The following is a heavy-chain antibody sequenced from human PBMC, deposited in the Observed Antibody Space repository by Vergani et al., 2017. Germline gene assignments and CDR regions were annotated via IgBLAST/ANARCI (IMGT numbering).Heavy chain of an antibody. Sequence: QLQLQESGSGLVKPSQTLSLTCAVSGGSISSGDFYWSWIRQPPGKGLEWIGYIYYSGSTYYNPSLKSRVTISVDTSKNQFSLKLSSVTAADTAVYYCARGGYCSSTSCHPWGHWGQGTLVTVSS. CDR3: ARGGYCSSTSCHPWGH. D-gene: IGHD2-2*01. J-gene: IGHJ4*02. CDR2: IYYSGST. CDR1: GGSISSGDFY. V-gene: IGHV4-30-4*08.